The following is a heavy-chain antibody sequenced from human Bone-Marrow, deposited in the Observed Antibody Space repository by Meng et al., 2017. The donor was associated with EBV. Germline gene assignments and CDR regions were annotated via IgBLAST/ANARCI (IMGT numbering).Heavy chain of an antibody. V-gene: IGHV4-34*01. CDR1: GGSFSGYY. Sequence: QVQIQQWGAGLLKPSETLSLTCAVYGGSFSGYYWSWIRQPPGKGLEWIGEINHSGSTNYNPSLKSRVTISVDTSKNQFSLKLSSVTAADTAVYYCARRSPTGTFDYWGQGTLVTVSS. D-gene: IGHD1/OR15-1a*01. CDR3: ARRSPTGTFDY. CDR2: INHSGST. J-gene: IGHJ4*02.